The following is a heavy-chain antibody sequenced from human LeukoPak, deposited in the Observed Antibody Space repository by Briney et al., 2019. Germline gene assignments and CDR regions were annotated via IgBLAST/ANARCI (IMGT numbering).Heavy chain of an antibody. D-gene: IGHD3-22*01. V-gene: IGHV3-48*03. CDR2: ISSSGSTI. J-gene: IGHJ4*02. CDR1: GFTFSSYE. Sequence: GALRLSCAASGFTFSSYEMNWVRQAPGKGLEWVSYISSSGSTIYCADSVRGRFTISRDNAKNSLYLQMNSLRAEDTAVYYCARGLRVYYDSSGYPVFDYWGQGTLVTVSS. CDR3: ARGLRVYYDSSGYPVFDY.